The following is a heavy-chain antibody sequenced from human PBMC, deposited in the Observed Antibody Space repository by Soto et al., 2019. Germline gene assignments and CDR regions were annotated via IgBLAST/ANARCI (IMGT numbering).Heavy chain of an antibody. V-gene: IGHV3-23*01. CDR1: GFIFSDYA. CDR3: ASVVGGRVGATIKPPYGMDV. J-gene: IGHJ6*02. CDR2: ITGSGDRP. D-gene: IGHD1-26*01. Sequence: GGSLRLSCAASGFIFSDYAMGWVRQAPGKGLEWVSTITGSGDRPWYADSVKGRFTISRDNSKNSLYLQMNSLRDEDTAVYYCASVVGGRVGATIKPPYGMDVWGQGTTVTVSS.